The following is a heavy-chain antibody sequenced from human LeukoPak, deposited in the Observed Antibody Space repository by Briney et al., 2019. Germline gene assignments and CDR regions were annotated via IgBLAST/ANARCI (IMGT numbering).Heavy chain of an antibody. CDR1: GYTFTSYY. J-gene: IGHJ4*02. CDR2: INPSGGST. CDR3: ARGTTLEYYDFWSGYYSRGVMGYFDY. V-gene: IGHV1-46*01. Sequence: ASVKVSCKASGYTFTSYYMHWVRQAPGQGLEWMGIINPSGGSTSYAQKFQGRVTMTRDTSTSTDYMELSSLRSEDTAVYYCARGTTLEYYDFWSGYYSRGVMGYFDYWGQGTLVTVSS. D-gene: IGHD3-3*01.